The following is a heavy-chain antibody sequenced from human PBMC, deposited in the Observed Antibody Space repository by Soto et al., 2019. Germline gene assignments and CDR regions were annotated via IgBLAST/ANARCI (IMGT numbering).Heavy chain of an antibody. CDR3: ESRPLRRWFDC. J-gene: IGHJ5*01. V-gene: IGHV4-34*01. CDR2: INRSGST. D-gene: IGHD2-21*02. Sequence: XQTLSLTGAVYGGSCSGYYWSWIRQPPGNGLGWMGVINRSGSTNDNPSRKCRVTISVDTSKNQFSLKLSSVTAADTAVYYGESRPLRRWFDCWGQRTRVTVAS. CDR1: GGSCSGYY.